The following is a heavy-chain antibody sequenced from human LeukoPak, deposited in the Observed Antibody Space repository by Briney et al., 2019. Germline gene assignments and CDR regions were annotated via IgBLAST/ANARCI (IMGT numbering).Heavy chain of an antibody. D-gene: IGHD2/OR15-2a*01. J-gene: IGHJ4*02. Sequence: GGSLRLSCAASGFTFSSYAMHWVRQAPGKGLEWVAVISYDGSNKYYADSVKGRFTISRDNSKNTLYLQMNSLRAEDTAVYYCAKDGPGVTVHYFDYWGQGTLVTVSS. CDR3: AKDGPGVTVHYFDY. CDR1: GFTFSSYA. V-gene: IGHV3-30-3*01. CDR2: ISYDGSNK.